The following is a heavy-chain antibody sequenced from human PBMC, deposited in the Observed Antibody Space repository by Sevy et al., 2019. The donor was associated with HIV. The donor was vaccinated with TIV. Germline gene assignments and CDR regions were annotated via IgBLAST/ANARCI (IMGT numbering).Heavy chain of an antibody. CDR2: MNPNSGNT. V-gene: IGHV1-8*01. J-gene: IGHJ5*02. Sequence: ASVKVSCKASGYTFTNYDINWVRQATGQGLEWMGWMNPNSGNTGYAQKFQGRVTMTRNTSISTAYMELSSLRSEDTAVYYCARGTVPLGIVVVPAARGLFDPWGQGTLVTISS. CDR3: ARGTVPLGIVVVPAARGLFDP. D-gene: IGHD2-2*03. CDR1: GYTFTNYD.